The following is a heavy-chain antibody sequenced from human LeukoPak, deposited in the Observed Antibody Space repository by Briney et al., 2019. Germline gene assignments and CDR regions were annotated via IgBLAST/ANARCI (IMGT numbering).Heavy chain of an antibody. CDR3: ARNYYDSTSFDY. Sequence: ASVKLSCTASGYTFTGYYMHWVRQAPGQGLEWMGWINPNSGGTNYAQKFQGRVTMTRDTSISTAYMELSRLRSDDTAVYYCARNYYDSTSFDYWGQGTLVTVSS. V-gene: IGHV1-2*02. CDR2: INPNSGGT. J-gene: IGHJ4*02. D-gene: IGHD3-22*01. CDR1: GYTFTGYY.